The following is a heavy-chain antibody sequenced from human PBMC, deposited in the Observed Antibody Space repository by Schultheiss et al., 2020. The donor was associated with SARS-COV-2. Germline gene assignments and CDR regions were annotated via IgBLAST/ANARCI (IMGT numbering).Heavy chain of an antibody. D-gene: IGHD5-12*01. CDR1: GGSISSSSYY. Sequence: SETLSLTCTVSGGSISSSSYYWGWIRQPPGKGLVWIGNIYYSGSTYYNPSLKSGDTITVDTTKNQFSLKLSSVTAADTAVYYCTRRRGLSGGFDFGVNWFDPWGQGTLVTVSS. CDR2: IYYSGST. J-gene: IGHJ5*02. CDR3: TRRRGLSGGFDFGVNWFDP. V-gene: IGHV4-39*01.